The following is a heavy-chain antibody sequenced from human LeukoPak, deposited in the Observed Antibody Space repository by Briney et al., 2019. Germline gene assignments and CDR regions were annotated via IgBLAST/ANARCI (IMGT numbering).Heavy chain of an antibody. Sequence: PSETLSLTCTVSGGSISSSYWSWIRQPPGKGLEWIGCIYNSGSTNYNPSLKSRVTISVDMSKNHFSLELSSVTAADTAVYYCARAAWRGTHSRDAFDIWGLGTVVTVSS. D-gene: IGHD1-1*01. CDR2: IYNSGST. V-gene: IGHV4-59*12. CDR1: GGSISSSY. CDR3: ARAAWRGTHSRDAFDI. J-gene: IGHJ3*02.